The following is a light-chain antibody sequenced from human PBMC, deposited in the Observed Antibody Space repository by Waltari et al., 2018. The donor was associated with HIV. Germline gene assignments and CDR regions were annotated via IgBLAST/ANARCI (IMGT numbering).Light chain of an antibody. J-gene: IGLJ3*02. CDR1: SSNIRSHD. CDR3: GTWDSGLSAVV. CDR2: DNY. V-gene: IGLV1-51*01. Sequence: QSVLTQPPSVSAAPGQRVTISCSGRSSNIRSHDVSWYQPLPGTAPKLLIFDNYKRPSGIPDLFSGSKSGTSATLGITGLQTGDEADYYCGTWDSGLSAVVFGGGTKLTVL.